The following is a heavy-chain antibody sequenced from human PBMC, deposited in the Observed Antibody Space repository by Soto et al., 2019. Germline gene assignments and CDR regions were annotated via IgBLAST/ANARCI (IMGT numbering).Heavy chain of an antibody. V-gene: IGHV1-69*01. CDR3: ARTAPMDAGDKYYYDF. CDR1: GGTFSTFG. CDR2: IIPFFGTA. D-gene: IGHD3-16*01. J-gene: IGHJ4*02. Sequence: QVQLVQSGAEVKKTGSSVKVSCKTSGGTFSTFGISWVRQAPGQGLEWMGGIIPFFGTAEHSQKFEDRITITADESTNTVYMDLRSLTSEDTAIYYCARTAPMDAGDKYYYDFWGQGALVTVSS.